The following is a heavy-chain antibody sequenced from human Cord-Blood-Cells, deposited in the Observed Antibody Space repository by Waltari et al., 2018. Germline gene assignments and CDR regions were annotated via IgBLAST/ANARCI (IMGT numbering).Heavy chain of an antibody. D-gene: IGHD5-12*01. CDR3: ARDRGGDGYNYYFDY. CDR2: ISSSSSYI. V-gene: IGHV3-21*01. CDR1: AFTFSSYS. J-gene: IGHJ4*02. Sequence: EVQLVESGGGLVKPGGSRRLSCAAYAFTFSSYSMNWVRQAPGKGLELVSYISSSSSYIYYADSVKGRFTISRDNAKNSLYLQMNSLRAEDTAVYYCARDRGGDGYNYYFDYWGQGTLVTVSS.